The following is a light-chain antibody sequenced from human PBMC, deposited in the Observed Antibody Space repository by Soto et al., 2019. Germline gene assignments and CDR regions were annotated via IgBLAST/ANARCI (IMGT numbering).Light chain of an antibody. Sequence: DIQMTQSPSSLSASVGDRVTITCRASQIISSYLNWYQQKPGKAPKLLIYAASSLQSGVPSRFSGSGSGTDFTLNSSSLQPEDFATYSGQQSYSTPPWTFGQGTKV. V-gene: IGKV1-39*01. CDR3: QQSYSTPPWT. CDR1: QIISSY. J-gene: IGKJ1*01. CDR2: AAS.